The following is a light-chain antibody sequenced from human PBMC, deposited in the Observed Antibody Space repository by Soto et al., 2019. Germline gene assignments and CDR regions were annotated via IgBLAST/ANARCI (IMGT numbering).Light chain of an antibody. CDR3: CSYAGSYTYV. J-gene: IGLJ1*01. V-gene: IGLV2-11*01. CDR1: SSDVGGYNF. CDR2: DVS. Sequence: QSVLTQPRSVSGSPGQSVTLSCTGTSSDVGGYNFVSWYQQHPGKAPKLMIYDVSKRPSGVPDRFSGSKSGNTASLTISGLQADDEADYYCCSYAGSYTYVFGTGTKLTVL.